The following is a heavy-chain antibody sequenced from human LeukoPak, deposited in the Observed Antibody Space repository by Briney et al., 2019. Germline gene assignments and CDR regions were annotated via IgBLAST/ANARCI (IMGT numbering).Heavy chain of an antibody. CDR2: INSDGINT. CDR3: ARDHRYGGLFDY. Sequence: GGSLRLSCAASGFTFSNYWMHWVRQAPGKGLVWVSRINSDGINTSYADSVKGRFTISRDNAKNTLNLQMNSLRAEDTAVYYCARDHRYGGLFDYWGQGTLVTVSS. D-gene: IGHD1-1*01. V-gene: IGHV3-74*01. J-gene: IGHJ4*02. CDR1: GFTFSNYW.